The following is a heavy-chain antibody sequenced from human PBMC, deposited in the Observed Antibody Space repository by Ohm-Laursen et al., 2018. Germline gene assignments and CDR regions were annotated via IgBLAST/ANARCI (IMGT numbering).Heavy chain of an antibody. CDR3: ARGSLNGLDV. CDR1: GATISGYW. J-gene: IGHJ6*02. D-gene: IGHD3-16*01. CDR2: ADSGGSAT. Sequence: SLRLSCAASGATISGYWMHWVRQTPGKGVVWVSRADSGGSATSYADSVKGRFTISRDNAKNTLYLQMNSLRAEGTAVYCCARGSLNGLDVWGQGTTVTVSS. V-gene: IGHV3-74*01.